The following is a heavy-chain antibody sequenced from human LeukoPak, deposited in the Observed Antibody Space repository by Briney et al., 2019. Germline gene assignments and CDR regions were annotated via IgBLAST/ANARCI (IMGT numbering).Heavy chain of an antibody. D-gene: IGHD3-10*01. CDR2: IIPIFGTA. J-gene: IGHJ4*02. CDR3: ARDSSITIAGPFDY. V-gene: IGHV1-69*13. Sequence: SVKVSCKASGGTFSSYAISWVRQTPGQGLECMGGIIPIFGTANYAQKFQGRVTITADESTSTAYMELSSLRSEDTAVYYCARDSSITIAGPFDYWGQGTLVTVSS. CDR1: GGTFSSYA.